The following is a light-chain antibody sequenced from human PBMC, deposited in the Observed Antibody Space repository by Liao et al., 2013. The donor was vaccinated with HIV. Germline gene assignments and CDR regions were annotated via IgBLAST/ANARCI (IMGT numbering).Light chain of an antibody. Sequence: SYELTQPPSVSVSPGQTASITCSGDILVDKYACWYQQKPGQSPVLIIYQDYKRPSGIPERFSGSNSGNTATLTISGTQALDEADYYCQAWDSSTAVYVFGTGTKVTVL. CDR3: QAWDSSTAVYV. V-gene: IGLV3-1*01. CDR2: QDY. CDR1: ILVDKY. J-gene: IGLJ1*01.